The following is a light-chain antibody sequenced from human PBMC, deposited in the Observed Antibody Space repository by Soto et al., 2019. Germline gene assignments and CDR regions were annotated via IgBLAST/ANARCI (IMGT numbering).Light chain of an antibody. V-gene: IGLV2-23*03. J-gene: IGLJ2*01. Sequence: QSALTQPASVSGSPGQSITISCTGTSSDVGSYNLVSWCQQHPGKAPKLMIYEGSKRPSGVSNRFSGSKSGNTASLTISGLQAEDEADYYCCSYAGSSTFEVFGGGTKVTVL. CDR1: SSDVGSYNL. CDR3: CSYAGSSTFEV. CDR2: EGS.